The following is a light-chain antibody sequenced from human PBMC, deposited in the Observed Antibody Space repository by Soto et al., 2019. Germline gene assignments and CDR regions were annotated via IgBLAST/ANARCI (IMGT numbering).Light chain of an antibody. J-gene: IGLJ1*01. CDR2: EVS. CDR1: SSDVGGYTY. Sequence: QSALTQPPSASGSPGQSVTIPCTGTSSDVGGYTYVSWYRQHPGKAPQLIIYEVSKRPSGVPDRFFGSKSDNTASLTVSGLQAEDEADYYCSSLTTSHTYVFGSGTKVTVL. V-gene: IGLV2-8*01. CDR3: SSLTTSHTYV.